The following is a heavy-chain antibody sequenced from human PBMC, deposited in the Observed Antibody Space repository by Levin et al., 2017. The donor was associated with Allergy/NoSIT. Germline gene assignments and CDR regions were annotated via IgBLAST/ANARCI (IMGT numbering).Heavy chain of an antibody. CDR2: ISYDGSNK. CDR1: GFTFSSYA. J-gene: IGHJ3*02. Sequence: GGSLRLSCAASGFTFSSYAMHWVRQAPGKGLEWVAVISYDGSNKYYADSVKGRFTISRDNSKNTLYLQMNSLRAEDTAVYYCARERTLQGQYQLLLRDAFDIWGQGTMVTVSS. V-gene: IGHV3-30-3*01. D-gene: IGHD2-2*01. CDR3: ARERTLQGQYQLLLRDAFDI.